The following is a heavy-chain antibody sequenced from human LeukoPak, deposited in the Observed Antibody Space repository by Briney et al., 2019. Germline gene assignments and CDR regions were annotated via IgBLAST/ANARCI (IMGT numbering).Heavy chain of an antibody. Sequence: GGSLRLSCVASGFTFSSYGMHWVRQAPGKGLEWVAVIWYDGSNKYNADSVKGRFTISRDNSKNTLYLQMNSLRAEDTAVYYCARQTSSRALDYWGQGTLVTVSS. CDR3: ARQTSSRALDY. CDR1: GFTFSSYG. J-gene: IGHJ4*02. CDR2: IWYDGSNK. V-gene: IGHV3-33*01. D-gene: IGHD6-13*01.